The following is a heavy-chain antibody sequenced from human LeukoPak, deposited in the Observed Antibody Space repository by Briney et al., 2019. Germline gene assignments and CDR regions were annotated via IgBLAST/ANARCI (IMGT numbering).Heavy chain of an antibody. J-gene: IGHJ4*02. CDR3: AKGSALAITMVRGDPGFRY. D-gene: IGHD3-10*01. CDR1: GFTFSSYS. V-gene: IGHV3-23*03. Sequence: GGSLRLSCAASGFTFSSYSMNWVRQAPGKGLEWVSFIYSDNTHYSDSVKGRFTIPRDNSKNTLYLQMNSLRAEDTAVYYCAKGSALAITMVRGDPGFRYWGQGTLVTVSS. CDR2: IYSDNT.